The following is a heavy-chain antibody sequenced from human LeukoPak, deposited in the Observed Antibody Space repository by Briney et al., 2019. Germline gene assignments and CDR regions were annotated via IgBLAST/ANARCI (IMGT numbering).Heavy chain of an antibody. V-gene: IGHV3-30*04. Sequence: GGSLRLSCAASGFTFSSYAMHWVRQAPGKGLEWVAVISYDGSNKYYADSVKGRFTISRDNSKNTLYLQMNSLRAEDTAVYYCARETGMGSSWRKFLDYWGQGTQVTVSS. CDR3: ARETGMGSSWRKFLDY. D-gene: IGHD6-13*01. CDR2: ISYDGSNK. J-gene: IGHJ4*02. CDR1: GFTFSSYA.